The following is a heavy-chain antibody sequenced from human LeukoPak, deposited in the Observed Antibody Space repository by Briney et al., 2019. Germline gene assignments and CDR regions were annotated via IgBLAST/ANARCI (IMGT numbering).Heavy chain of an antibody. CDR2: IYTGDTT. D-gene: IGHD1-26*01. CDR3: AILATSTGSYVDY. V-gene: IGHV3-66*04. CDR1: GFTVSSKY. Sequence: PGGSLRLSCVASGFTVSSKYMSWVRQAPGKGLEWVAVIYTGDTTYYADSVKGRFTISRDNSKNTLYLQMNSLRAEDTAVYYCAILATSTGSYVDYWGQGTRVTVSS. J-gene: IGHJ4*02.